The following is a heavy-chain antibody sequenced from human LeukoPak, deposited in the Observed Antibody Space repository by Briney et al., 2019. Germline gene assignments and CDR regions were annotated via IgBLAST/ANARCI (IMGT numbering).Heavy chain of an antibody. V-gene: IGHV4-39*01. CDR3: ARQGSIVGANQHY. J-gene: IGHJ4*02. Sequence: SETLSLTCTVSGGSISSSSYYWGWIRQPPGKGLEWIGSIYYSGSTYYNPSLKSRVTISVDTSKNQFSLKLSSVTAADTAVYYCARQGSIVGANQHYWGQGTLVTVSS. CDR1: GGSISSSSYY. D-gene: IGHD1-26*01. CDR2: IYYSGST.